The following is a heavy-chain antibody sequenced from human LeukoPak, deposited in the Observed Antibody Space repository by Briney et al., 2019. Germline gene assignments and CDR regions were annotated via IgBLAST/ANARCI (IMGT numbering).Heavy chain of an antibody. J-gene: IGHJ3*02. Sequence: GGSLRLSCAASGFTFSSYAMRGVGQAPGKGMEGVSGISGSGGSTYYADSVNGRFTISRDNSKNTLYLQMNSLRAEDTAVYYCAKDLTMIDAFDIWGQGTMVTVSS. CDR3: AKDLTMIDAFDI. D-gene: IGHD3-22*01. CDR1: GFTFSSYA. CDR2: ISGSGGST. V-gene: IGHV3-23*01.